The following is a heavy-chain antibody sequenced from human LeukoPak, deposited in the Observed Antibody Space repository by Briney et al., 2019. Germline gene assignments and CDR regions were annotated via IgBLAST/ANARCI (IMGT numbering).Heavy chain of an antibody. CDR2: TFYRSKWYI. CDR1: GDSVSSNSVA. D-gene: IGHD5-12*01. Sequence: SQTLSLTCAISGDSVSSNSVAWSWIRQSLSRGLEWLGRTFYRSKWYIDYAESVKSRISINPDTSKNQFSLQLNSVTPEDTAVYYCARVGGSYSYGMDVWGQGTTVTASS. CDR3: ARVGGSYSYGMDV. V-gene: IGHV6-1*01. J-gene: IGHJ6*02.